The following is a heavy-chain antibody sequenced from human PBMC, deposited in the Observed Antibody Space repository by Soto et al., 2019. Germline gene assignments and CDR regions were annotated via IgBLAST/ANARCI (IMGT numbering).Heavy chain of an antibody. CDR2: IYYSGST. CDR3: ARHNGGSSSWYVGSYYYGMDV. CDR1: GGSISSRSYY. Sequence: ETLALTFTVSGGSISSRSYYWGWIRQPPGKGLEWIGSIYYSGSTYYNPSLKSRVTISVDTSKNQFSLKLSSVTAADTAVYYCARHNGGSSSWYVGSYYYGMDVWGQGTTVTVSS. J-gene: IGHJ6*02. V-gene: IGHV4-39*01. D-gene: IGHD6-13*01.